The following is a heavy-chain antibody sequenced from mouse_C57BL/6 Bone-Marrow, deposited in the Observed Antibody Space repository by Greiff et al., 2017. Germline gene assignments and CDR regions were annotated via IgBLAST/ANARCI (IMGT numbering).Heavy chain of an antibody. CDR1: GYTFTDHT. D-gene: IGHD1-1*01. V-gene: IGHV1-78*01. Sequence: VQLQQSDAELVKPGASVKISCKVSGYTFTDHTIHWMKQRPEQGLEWIGYIYPIDGSTKYNEEFKGKATLTADKSSSTAYMQLNSLTSEDSAVYFCASRRLGSSYAMDYWGQGTSVTVSS. CDR2: IYPIDGST. J-gene: IGHJ4*01. CDR3: ASRRLGSSYAMDY.